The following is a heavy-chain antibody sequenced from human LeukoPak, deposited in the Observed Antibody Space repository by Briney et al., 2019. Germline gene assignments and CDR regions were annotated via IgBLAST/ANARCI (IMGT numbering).Heavy chain of an antibody. CDR1: GFTFSSYA. CDR2: ISGSGGST. D-gene: IGHD3-10*01. V-gene: IGHV3-23*01. CDR3: AKDGGFGEFNYYYYGMDV. J-gene: IGHJ6*02. Sequence: GGSLRLSCVASGFTFSSYAMSWVRQAPGKGLEWVSAISGSGGSTYYADSVKGRFTISRDNSKNTLYLQMNSLRAEDTAVYYCAKDGGFGEFNYYYYGMDVWGQGTTVTVSS.